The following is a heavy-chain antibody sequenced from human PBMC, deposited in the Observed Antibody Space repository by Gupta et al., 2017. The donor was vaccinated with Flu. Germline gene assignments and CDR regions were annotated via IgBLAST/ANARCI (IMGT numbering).Heavy chain of an antibody. CDR1: GLTFSSHA. Sequence: EVQLLESGGGLVQPGGSLRLSCAASGLTFSSHAMSWVRQAPGKGLEWVSGINSGGGTYCAESVKGRFTISRDNSKNTLYLQMNSLRAEDTAVYYCGKGEDVVDYWGQGTLVTVSS. D-gene: IGHD3-10*02. CDR3: GKGEDVVDY. CDR2: INSGGGT. V-gene: IGHV3-23*01. J-gene: IGHJ4*02.